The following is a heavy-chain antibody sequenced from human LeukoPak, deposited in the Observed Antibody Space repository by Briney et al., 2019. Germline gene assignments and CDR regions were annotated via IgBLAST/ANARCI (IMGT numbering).Heavy chain of an antibody. J-gene: IGHJ4*02. CDR3: EREDYDGSGYHDF. CDR1: GYTFTGYY. Sequence: ASVKVSCKASGYTFTGYYIHWVRQAPGQGLEWMGWINPNSGGTKYAQKFQGRVTMTRDTSISTAYMEISRLRSDDTAVYYCEREDYDGSGYHDFWGRGTLVTVSS. CDR2: INPNSGGT. D-gene: IGHD3-22*01. V-gene: IGHV1-2*02.